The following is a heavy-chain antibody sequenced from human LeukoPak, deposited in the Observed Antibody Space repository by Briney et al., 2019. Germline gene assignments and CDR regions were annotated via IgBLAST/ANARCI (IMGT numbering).Heavy chain of an antibody. CDR2: ISSNGGST. J-gene: IGHJ4*02. D-gene: IGHD3-9*01. V-gene: IGHV3-64*01. Sequence: GGSLRLSCAASGFTFSSYAMHLVRQAPGKGLEYVSAISSNGGSTYYANSVKGRFTISRDNSKNTLYLQMGSLRAEDMALYYCPRGGYDILTGYKNWGQGTLVTVSS. CDR1: GFTFSSYA. CDR3: PRGGYDILTGYKN.